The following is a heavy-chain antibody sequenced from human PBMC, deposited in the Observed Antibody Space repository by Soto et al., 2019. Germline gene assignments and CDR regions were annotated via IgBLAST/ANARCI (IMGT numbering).Heavy chain of an antibody. CDR2: INPNSGGT. Sequence: ASVKVSCKASGYTFTGYYMHWVRQAPGQGLEWMGWINPNSGGTNYAQKFQGRVTMTRDTSISTAYMELSRLRSDDTAVYYCAKARYDFQRDPYYYYGMDVWGHGTTVTVSS. V-gene: IGHV1-2*02. D-gene: IGHD3-3*01. CDR3: AKARYDFQRDPYYYYGMDV. J-gene: IGHJ6*02. CDR1: GYTFTGYY.